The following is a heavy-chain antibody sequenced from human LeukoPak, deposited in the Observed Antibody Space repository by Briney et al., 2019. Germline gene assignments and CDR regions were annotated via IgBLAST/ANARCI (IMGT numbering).Heavy chain of an antibody. J-gene: IGHJ4*02. CDR3: GKVIHESGSYFHRPSFDF. CDR1: GFTFSSYG. Sequence: GRSLRLSCAASGFTFSSYGMHWVRQAPGKGLEWVAVISYDGRNKYYADSVKGRFTVSRDNSENTLYLQMNSLRAEDTAVYYCGKVIHESGSYFHRPSFDFWGQGTLVTVSS. V-gene: IGHV3-30*18. CDR2: ISYDGRNK. D-gene: IGHD3-10*01.